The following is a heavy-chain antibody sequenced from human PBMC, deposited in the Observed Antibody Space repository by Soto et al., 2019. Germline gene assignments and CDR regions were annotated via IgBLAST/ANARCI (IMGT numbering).Heavy chain of an antibody. V-gene: IGHV3-74*01. D-gene: IGHD2-15*01. J-gene: IGHJ2*01. CDR3: ARAMTPDL. CDR1: GFTFSSYW. Sequence: GGSLRLSCAASGFTFSSYWMHWVRQAPGKGVVWVSRINSEGSSTSYADSVKGRFTIYRDNAKNTLYLQMNSLRAEVTAVYYCARAMTPDLWGRGTLVTVSS. CDR2: INSEGSST.